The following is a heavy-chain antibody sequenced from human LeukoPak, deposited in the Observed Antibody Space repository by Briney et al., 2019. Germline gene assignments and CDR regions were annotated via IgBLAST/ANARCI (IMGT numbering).Heavy chain of an antibody. CDR3: AKDGGAAHTFIDF. V-gene: IGHV3-23*01. CDR2: VSGSGGST. CDR1: GFTFSSYA. D-gene: IGHD6-25*01. J-gene: IGHJ4*02. Sequence: GGSLRLSCAASGFTFSSYAMSWVRQPPGKGLEWVSAVSGSGGSTYYADSVKGRFTISRDTSKNTLYLQMSSLRAEDTAVYYCAKDGGAAHTFIDFWGRGTLVTVSS.